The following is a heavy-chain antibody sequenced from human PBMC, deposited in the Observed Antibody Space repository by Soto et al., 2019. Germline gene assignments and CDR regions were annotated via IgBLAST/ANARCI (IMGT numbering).Heavy chain of an antibody. D-gene: IGHD3-22*01. Sequence: QVQLVQSGAEVKKPGSSVKVSCKASGGTFSSYAISWVRQAPGQGLEWMGGIIPIFGTANYAQKFQGRVTITADESPSTAYMELSSLRSEDTAVYYCLGYYDSSGYSYDSSGYYSGQGTLVTVSS. CDR2: IIPIFGTA. V-gene: IGHV1-69*01. J-gene: IGHJ4*02. CDR3: LGYYDSSGYSYDSSGYY. CDR1: GGTFSSYA.